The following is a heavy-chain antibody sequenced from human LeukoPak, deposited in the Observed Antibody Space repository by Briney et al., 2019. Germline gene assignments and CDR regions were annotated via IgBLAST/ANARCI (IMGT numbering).Heavy chain of an antibody. CDR2: INHSGST. Sequence: SETLSLTCTVSGGSIRSYYWSWIRQPPGKGLGWIGEINHSGSTNYNPSLKSRVTISVDTSKNQFSLKLSSVTAADTAVYYCARVSLEAAGTRVFDYWGQGTLVTVSS. J-gene: IGHJ4*02. CDR1: GGSIRSYY. CDR3: ARVSLEAAGTRVFDY. V-gene: IGHV4-34*01. D-gene: IGHD6-13*01.